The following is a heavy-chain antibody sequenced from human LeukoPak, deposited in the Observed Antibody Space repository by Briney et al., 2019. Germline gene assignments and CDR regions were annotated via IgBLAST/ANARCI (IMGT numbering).Heavy chain of an antibody. J-gene: IGHJ4*02. CDR3: ANEGRTYYDFWSGYFTPSGCFDY. V-gene: IGHV3-23*01. CDR2: ISGSGGST. Sequence: PGGSLRLSCAVSGFTFSSYAMSWVRQAPGKGLEWVSAISGSGGSTYYADSVKGRFTISRDNSKNTLYLQMNSLRAEDTAVYYCANEGRTYYDFWSGYFTPSGCFDYWGQGTLVTVSS. D-gene: IGHD3-3*01. CDR1: GFTFSSYA.